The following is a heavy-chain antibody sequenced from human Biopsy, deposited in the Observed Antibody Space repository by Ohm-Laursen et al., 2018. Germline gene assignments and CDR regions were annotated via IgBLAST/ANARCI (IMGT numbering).Heavy chain of an antibody. CDR3: ARDGEAKYCKHGVCPSDF. V-gene: IGHV3-21*01. Sequence: SLRLSCAASGFTFSGFSMNWVRQAPGKGLEWVSSISASGNHIYYTDSVKGRFTVSRDNGKNSVYLQMNSPRVEDTAVYYCARDGEAKYCKHGVCPSDFWGQGTLVTASS. J-gene: IGHJ4*02. D-gene: IGHD2-8*01. CDR1: GFTFSGFS. CDR2: ISASGNHI.